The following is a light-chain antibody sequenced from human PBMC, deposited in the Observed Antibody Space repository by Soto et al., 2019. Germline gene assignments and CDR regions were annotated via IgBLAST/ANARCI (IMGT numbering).Light chain of an antibody. CDR2: NDN. CDR3: QSYDDSLNARV. J-gene: IGLJ1*01. V-gene: IGLV1-40*01. CDR1: SSNIGGGYD. Sequence: QSVLTQPPSVSGAPGQRVSISCTGSSSNIGGGYDAHWYQQLPGKVPRLLIYNDNNRPSGVPDRFSGSKSGTSASLPITGSQPEDEANYYCQSYDDSLNARVFGPGTKLTVL.